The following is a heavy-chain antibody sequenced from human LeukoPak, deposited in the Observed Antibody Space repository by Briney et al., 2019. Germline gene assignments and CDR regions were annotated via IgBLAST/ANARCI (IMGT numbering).Heavy chain of an antibody. CDR3: AKVGTIAAAGHIDY. Sequence: GGSPRLSCAASGFTFSSYAMSWVRQAPGKGLEWVSAISGSGGSTYYADSVKGRFTISRDNSKNTLYLQMNSLRAEDTAVYYCAKVGTIAAAGHIDYWGQGTLVTVSS. J-gene: IGHJ4*02. D-gene: IGHD6-13*01. CDR2: ISGSGGST. CDR1: GFTFSSYA. V-gene: IGHV3-23*01.